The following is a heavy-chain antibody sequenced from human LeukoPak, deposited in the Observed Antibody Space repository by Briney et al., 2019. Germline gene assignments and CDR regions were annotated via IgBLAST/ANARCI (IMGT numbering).Heavy chain of an antibody. V-gene: IGHV4-4*02. Sequence: SETLSLTCAVSGGSISSSNWWSWIRQPPGKGLEWIGEIYHSGSTNYNPSLKSRVTISVDKSKTQFSLKLSSVTAADTAVYYCARDNQPRFLEWLSDHYYYMDVWGKGTTVTVSS. J-gene: IGHJ6*03. CDR3: ARDNQPRFLEWLSDHYYYMDV. CDR2: IYHSGST. D-gene: IGHD3-3*01. CDR1: GGSISSSNW.